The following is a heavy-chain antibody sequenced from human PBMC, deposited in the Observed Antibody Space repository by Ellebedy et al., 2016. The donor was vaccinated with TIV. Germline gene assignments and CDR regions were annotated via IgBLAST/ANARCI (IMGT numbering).Heavy chain of an antibody. CDR1: GGSISSYY. CDR3: ARDHGGSYWYFDL. D-gene: IGHD2-15*01. V-gene: IGHV4-4*07. CDR2: IYTSGT. Sequence: PSETLSLTCTVSGGSISSYYWSWIRQPAGKGLEWIGRIYTSGTNYNPSLKSRVTMSVDTSKTQFSLNLRSVIAADTAVHYCARDHGGSYWYFDLWGRGTLVTVSS. J-gene: IGHJ2*01.